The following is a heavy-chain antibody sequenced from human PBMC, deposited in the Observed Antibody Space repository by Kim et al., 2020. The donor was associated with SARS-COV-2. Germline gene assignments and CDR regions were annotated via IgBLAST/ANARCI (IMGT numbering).Heavy chain of an antibody. CDR3: ARDKREYGSVWFDP. CDR2: ISSSGNTI. Sequence: GGSLRLSCAASGFTFSDYYMSWIRQAPGKGLEWVSYISSSGNTIYYADSVKGRFTISRDNAKNSLYLQMNSLRAEDTAVYYCARDKREYGSVWFDPWGQGTLVTVSS. CDR1: GFTFSDYY. J-gene: IGHJ5*02. V-gene: IGHV3-11*01. D-gene: IGHD3-10*01.